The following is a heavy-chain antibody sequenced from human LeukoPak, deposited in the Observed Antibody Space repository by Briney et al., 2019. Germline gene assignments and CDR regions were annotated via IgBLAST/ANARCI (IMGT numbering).Heavy chain of an antibody. CDR1: GFTFSSYS. V-gene: IGHV3-48*01. CDR2: ISSSSSTI. D-gene: IGHD6-13*01. J-gene: IGHJ4*02. CDR3: ARVLHDSGIAAAGDIDC. Sequence: AGTLRLSCAASGFTFSSYSMNWVRQGPGKGLEGGSYISSSSSTIYYADSVKGRFTISRDNAKNYLYLQMNSLRAEDTAVYYCARVLHDSGIAAAGDIDCWGQGTLGTVSS.